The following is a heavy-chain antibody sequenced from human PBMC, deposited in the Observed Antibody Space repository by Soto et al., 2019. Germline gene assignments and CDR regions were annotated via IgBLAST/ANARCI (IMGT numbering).Heavy chain of an antibody. J-gene: IGHJ4*02. V-gene: IGHV1-24*01. CDR1: GYTLTELS. Sequence: ASVKVSCKVSGYTLTELSMHWVRQAPGKGLEWMGGFDPEDGETIYAQKFQGRVTMTEDTSTDTAYMELSSLRSEDTAVYYCATGPDSRGDLDYWGQGTLVTVSS. CDR2: FDPEDGET. D-gene: IGHD6-13*01. CDR3: ATGPDSRGDLDY.